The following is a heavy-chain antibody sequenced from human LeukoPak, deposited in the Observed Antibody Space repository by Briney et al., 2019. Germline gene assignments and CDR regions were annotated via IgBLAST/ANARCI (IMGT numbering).Heavy chain of an antibody. J-gene: IGHJ6*02. CDR1: GFTFNDYY. Sequence: GGSLRLSCAASGFTFNDYYMSWIRQAPGKGLEWVSYISSSTTYTNYADSVKGRFTISRDNAKNSLYLQMNNLRAEDTAVYYCARGRTTVYGMDVWGQGTTVTVSS. D-gene: IGHD4-11*01. CDR3: ARGRTTVYGMDV. CDR2: ISSSTTYT. V-gene: IGHV3-11*05.